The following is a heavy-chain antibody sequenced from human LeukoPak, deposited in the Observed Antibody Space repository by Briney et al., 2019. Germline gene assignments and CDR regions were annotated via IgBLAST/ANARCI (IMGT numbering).Heavy chain of an antibody. CDR2: IWYDGSNK. V-gene: IGHV3-33*01. CDR1: GFTFSSYG. J-gene: IGHJ1*01. D-gene: IGHD6-19*01. Sequence: GGPLRLSCAASGFTFSSYGMHWVRQAPGKGLEWVAVIWYDGSNKYYADSVKGRFTISRDNSKNTLYLQMNSLRAEDTAVYYCARDRSSGWYVGGFQHWGQGTLVTVSS. CDR3: ARDRSSGWYVGGFQH.